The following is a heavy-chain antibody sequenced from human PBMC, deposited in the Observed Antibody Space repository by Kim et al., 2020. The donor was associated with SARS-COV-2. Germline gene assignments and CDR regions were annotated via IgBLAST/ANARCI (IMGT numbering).Heavy chain of an antibody. CDR2: TYYRSKWYN. J-gene: IGHJ4*02. Sequence: SQTLSLTCAISWDSVSSNSAAWNWIRQSPSRGLEWLGRTYYRSKWYNDYAVSVKSRITINPDTSKNQFSLQLNSVTPEDTAVYYCARDRVDIVATTPVVFDKWGQGTLVTVSA. D-gene: IGHD5-12*01. V-gene: IGHV6-1*01. CDR3: ARDRVDIVATTPVVFDK. CDR1: WDSVSSNSAA.